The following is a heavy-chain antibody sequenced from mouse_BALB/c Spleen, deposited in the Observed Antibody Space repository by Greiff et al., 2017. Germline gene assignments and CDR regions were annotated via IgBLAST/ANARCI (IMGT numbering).Heavy chain of an antibody. CDR3: AKSTMITTGYAMDY. CDR2: IWGDGST. D-gene: IGHD2-4*01. Sequence: VQVVESGPGLVAPSQSLSITCTVSGFSLTSYGVSWVRQPPGKGLEWLGVIWGDGSTNYHSALISRLSISKDNSKGQVFLKLNSLQTDDTATYYCAKSTMITTGYAMDYWGQGTSVTVSS. CDR1: GFSLTSYG. J-gene: IGHJ4*01. V-gene: IGHV2-3*01.